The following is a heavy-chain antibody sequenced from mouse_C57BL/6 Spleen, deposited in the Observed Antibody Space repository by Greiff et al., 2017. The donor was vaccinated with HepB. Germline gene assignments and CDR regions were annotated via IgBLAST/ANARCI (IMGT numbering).Heavy chain of an antibody. CDR3: ARGQKGSYFDY. CDR2: ISSGGSYT. CDR1: GFTFSSYG. J-gene: IGHJ2*01. V-gene: IGHV5-6*02. Sequence: LMESGGDLVKPGGSLKLSCAASGFTFSSYGMSWVRQTPDKRLEWVATISSGGSYTYYPDSVKGRFTISRDNAKNTLYLQMSSLKSEDTAMYYCARGQKGSYFDYWGQGTTLTVSS.